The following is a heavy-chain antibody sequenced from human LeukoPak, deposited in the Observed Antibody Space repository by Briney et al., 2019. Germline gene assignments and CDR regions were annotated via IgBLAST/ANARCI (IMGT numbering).Heavy chain of an antibody. J-gene: IGHJ3*02. CDR3: VRPRYSSSWYDDAFDI. CDR2: INWDGGRS. CDR1: SFSLDDYG. Sequence: PGGSLRFSCAASSFSLDDYGMIWVRQAPGKGLEWIFGINWDGGRSGYADSVKGRFTIARDNDKNSLYLQMNSLRAEDTALYYCVRPRYSSSWYDDAFDIWGQGTMVTVSS. D-gene: IGHD6-13*01. V-gene: IGHV3-20*04.